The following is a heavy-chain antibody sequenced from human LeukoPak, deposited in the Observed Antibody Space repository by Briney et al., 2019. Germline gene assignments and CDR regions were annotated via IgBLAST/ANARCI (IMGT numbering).Heavy chain of an antibody. Sequence: PGGSLRLPCAASGFTFSNAWMSWVRQAPGKGLEWVGHIKSKTDGGTTDFAAPVKGRFTISRDDSKNTLYLQMNSLKTEDTAMYYCTWQLLWGIFDPWGQGALVTVSS. CDR2: IKSKTDGGTT. J-gene: IGHJ5*02. D-gene: IGHD1-26*01. V-gene: IGHV3-15*01. CDR3: TWQLLWGIFDP. CDR1: GFTFSNAW.